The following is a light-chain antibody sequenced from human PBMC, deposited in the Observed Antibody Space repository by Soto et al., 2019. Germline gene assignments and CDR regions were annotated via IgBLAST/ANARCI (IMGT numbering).Light chain of an antibody. CDR2: KTS. CDR1: QSLAHSDGNTY. Sequence: VLTQTPLSSPVTLGQPASISCKSSQSLAHSDGNTYLNWLHQRPGQPPSLLIYKTSNRFSGVPDRFSGIGAGTDFTLKISEVEAEDVGVYYCVEATLLPHAFGQGTKVEIK. J-gene: IGKJ1*01. CDR3: VEATLLPHA. V-gene: IGKV2-24*01.